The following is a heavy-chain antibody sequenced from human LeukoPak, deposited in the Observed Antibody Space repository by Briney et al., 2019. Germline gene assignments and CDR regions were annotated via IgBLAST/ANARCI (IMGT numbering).Heavy chain of an antibody. V-gene: IGHV3-66*02. CDR3: ARGFGKVAANVFGGYTMDV. CDR2: IYTGGST. Sequence: GGSLRLTCAASGFTVNSNYMSWVRQAQGKGLEWVSLIYTGGSTYYADSVKGRFTISRDNSKNTLYLQMNSLRPEDTAVYYCARGFGKVAANVFGGYTMDVWGQGTTVTVSS. CDR1: GFTVNSNY. D-gene: IGHD6-6*01. J-gene: IGHJ6*02.